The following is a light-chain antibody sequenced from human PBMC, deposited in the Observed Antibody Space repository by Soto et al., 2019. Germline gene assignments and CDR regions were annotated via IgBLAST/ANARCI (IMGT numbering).Light chain of an antibody. CDR2: DVT. Sequence: QSALTQPRSVSGSPGQSVTISCTATGSDVGDSSHVSWYQLHPGKAPKLIIHDVTQRPSGVPDRFSGSKSGYRASLAISGLQADDEAIYYCLSYAGSNTLLFGGGTKLTVL. J-gene: IGLJ2*01. V-gene: IGLV2-11*01. CDR1: GSDVGDSSH. CDR3: LSYAGSNTLL.